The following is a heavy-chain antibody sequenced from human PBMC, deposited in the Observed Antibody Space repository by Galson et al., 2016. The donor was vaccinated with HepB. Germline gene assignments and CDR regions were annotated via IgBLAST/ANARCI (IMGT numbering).Heavy chain of an antibody. CDR1: GGTFISYE. Sequence: SVKVSCKASGGTFISYEINWVRQAPGQGLEWMGGIIPIFRKTKYAQKFQGRVTISADESTSTAYMEVSSLRSEDTAVYYCARSPPKDYSESSDSGTDMSTSHTEFFQDWGQGTLVTVSS. J-gene: IGHJ1*01. CDR3: ARSPPKDYSESSDSGTDMSTSHTEFFQD. D-gene: IGHD3-22*01. CDR2: IIPIFRKT. V-gene: IGHV1-69*13.